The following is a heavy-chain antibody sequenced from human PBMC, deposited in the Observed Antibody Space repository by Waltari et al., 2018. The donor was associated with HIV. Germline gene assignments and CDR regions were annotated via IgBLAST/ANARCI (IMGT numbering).Heavy chain of an antibody. Sequence: QVQLQQWGAGLLKPSETLSLTCAVHGGYFSGYNWRWIRPPPGKGLEWIGEINHSGSTNYNPSLKSRVTISVDTSKNQFSLNLSSVTAADTAVYYCARKEWGYCSSTSCYSYWFDPWGQGTLVTVSS. V-gene: IGHV4-34*01. CDR3: ARKEWGYCSSTSCYSYWFDP. CDR2: INHSGST. J-gene: IGHJ5*02. CDR1: GGYFSGYN. D-gene: IGHD2-2*01.